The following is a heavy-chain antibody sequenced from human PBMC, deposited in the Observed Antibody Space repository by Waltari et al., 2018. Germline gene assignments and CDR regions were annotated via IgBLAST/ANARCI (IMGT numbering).Heavy chain of an antibody. CDR3: ARDLRGYSYGYAYFDL. D-gene: IGHD5-18*01. J-gene: IGHJ2*01. Sequence: QVPLQESGPGLVKPSGTLSLTCAVSGGSLRSSNWWRWVRQPPGKGLEWSGEIYHSGSTNYNPSIKSRVTISVDKSKNQFSLKLSSVTAADTAVYYCARDLRGYSYGYAYFDLWGRGTLVTVSS. V-gene: IGHV4-4*02. CDR1: GGSLRSSNW. CDR2: IYHSGST.